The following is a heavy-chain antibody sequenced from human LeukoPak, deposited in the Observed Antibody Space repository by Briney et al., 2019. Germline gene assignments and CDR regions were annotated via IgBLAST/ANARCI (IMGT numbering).Heavy chain of an antibody. CDR2: ISGSGGST. Sequence: PGGSLRLSCAASGFTFSSYTMSWVRQAPGKGLEWVSAISGSGGSTYYADSVKGRFTISRDNSKNTLYLQMNSLRAEDTAVYYCAKRYGSGSCGYFDYWGQGTLVTVSS. D-gene: IGHD3-10*01. J-gene: IGHJ4*02. V-gene: IGHV3-23*01. CDR1: GFTFSSYT. CDR3: AKRYGSGSCGYFDY.